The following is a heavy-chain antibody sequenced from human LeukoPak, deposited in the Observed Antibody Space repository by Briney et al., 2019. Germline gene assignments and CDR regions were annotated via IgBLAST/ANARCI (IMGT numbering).Heavy chain of an antibody. CDR1: GFTFDDYA. CDR3: ARDLSGSYYVSLDY. V-gene: IGHV3-9*01. J-gene: IGHJ4*02. CDR2: ISWNSGSI. D-gene: IGHD1-26*01. Sequence: GRSLRLSCAASGFTFDDYAMHWVRQPPGKGLEWVSGISWNSGSIVYADSVKGRFTISRDNAKNSLYLQMNSLRAEDTAVYYCARDLSGSYYVSLDYWGQGTLVTVSS.